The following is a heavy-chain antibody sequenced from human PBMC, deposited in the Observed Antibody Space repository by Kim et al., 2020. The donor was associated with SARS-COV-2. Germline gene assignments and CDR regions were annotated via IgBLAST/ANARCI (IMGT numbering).Heavy chain of an antibody. Sequence: ADSVKGRVTISRDNAGNSLYLQMNSLGGEDTAVYYCARRGTSWYSQIDYWGRGTLVTVAS. CDR3: ARRGTSWYSQIDY. D-gene: IGHD6-13*01. V-gene: IGHV3-11*03. J-gene: IGHJ4*02.